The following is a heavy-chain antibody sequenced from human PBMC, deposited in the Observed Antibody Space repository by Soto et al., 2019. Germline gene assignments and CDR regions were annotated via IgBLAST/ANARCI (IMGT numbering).Heavy chain of an antibody. V-gene: IGHV3-48*02. D-gene: IGHD6-13*01. J-gene: IGHJ6*02. Sequence: EVQLVESGGGLVQPGGSLRLSCAASGFTLSSYNMNWVRQAPGKGLEWVSYISGSSDTIYYADSVKGRFTISRDNAKNSLYLQMDSLRDEDTAVYYGAREHGGSTWFVGIYYYFGVDVWGQGTTVTGSS. CDR1: GFTLSSYN. CDR2: ISGSSDTI. CDR3: AREHGGSTWFVGIYYYFGVDV.